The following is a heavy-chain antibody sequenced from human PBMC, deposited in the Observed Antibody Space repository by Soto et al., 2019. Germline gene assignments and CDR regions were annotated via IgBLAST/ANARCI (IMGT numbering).Heavy chain of an antibody. CDR2: ISDNGGST. V-gene: IGHV3-23*01. CDR3: AKEVYGAARGGMDV. D-gene: IGHD3-10*01. CDR1: GFTFSNNV. J-gene: IGHJ6*02. Sequence: EVQLLESGRGLVQPGGSLRLSCAASGFTFSNNVMNWVRQAPGKGLEWVSGISDNGGSTYYADSVKGRCTISRDNSKNTLYLQMNSLRAEDTAVYYCAKEVYGAARGGMDVWGQGTTVTVSS.